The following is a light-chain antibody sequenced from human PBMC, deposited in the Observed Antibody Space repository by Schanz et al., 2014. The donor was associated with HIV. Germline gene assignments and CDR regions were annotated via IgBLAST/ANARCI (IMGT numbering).Light chain of an antibody. CDR3: CSYARSSWV. CDR1: SSDVGGYNY. CDR2: DVS. J-gene: IGLJ3*02. Sequence: QSALTQPRSVSGSPGQSVTISCTGTSSDVGGYNYLSWYQQHPGKAPKLMIYDVSVRPSGVSNRFSGSKSGNTASLTISGLQSEDEADYYCCSYARSSWVFGGGTKLTVL. V-gene: IGLV2-11*01.